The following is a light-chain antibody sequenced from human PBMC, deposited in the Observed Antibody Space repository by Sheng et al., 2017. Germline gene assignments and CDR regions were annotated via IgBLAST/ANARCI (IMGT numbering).Light chain of an antibody. J-gene: IGKJ1*01. CDR3: HQYASSPWT. CDR2: GAS. V-gene: IGKV3-20*01. Sequence: DIVLTQSPGTLSLSPGDRATVSCRASQSVSSNFLAWYQQKPGQAPRLLLYGASKRVTGIPARFSGSGSVADFTLTITRLEPEDFALYWCHQYASSPWTFGQGTKVEVK. CDR1: QSVSSNF.